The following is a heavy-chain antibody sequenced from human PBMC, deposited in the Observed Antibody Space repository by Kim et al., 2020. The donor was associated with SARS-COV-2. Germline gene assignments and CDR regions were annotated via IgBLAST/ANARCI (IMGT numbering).Heavy chain of an antibody. CDR3: ASLPRPVWRSYYYYGMDV. CDR1: GFTFSDYY. J-gene: IGHJ6*02. CDR2: ISSSSSYT. V-gene: IGHV3-11*06. Sequence: GGSLRLSCAASGFTFSDYYMSWIRQAPGKGLEWVSYISSSSSYTNYADSVKGRFTISRDNAKNSLYLQMNSLRAEDTAVYYCASLPRPVWRSYYYYGMDVWGQGTTVTVSS. D-gene: IGHD2-8*01.